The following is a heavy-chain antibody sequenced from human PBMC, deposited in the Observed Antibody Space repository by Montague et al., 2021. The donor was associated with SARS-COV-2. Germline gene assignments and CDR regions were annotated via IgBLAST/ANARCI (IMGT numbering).Heavy chain of an antibody. CDR3: AREVYQLPNTYYYYYGMDV. V-gene: IGHV4-61*02. J-gene: IGHJ6*02. CDR2: IYTSGST. Sequence: TLSLTCTVSGGSISSGSYYWSWIRQPAGKGLEWIGRIYTSGSTNYNPSLKSRVTTSVDTSKNQFSLKLSSVTAADTAVYYCAREVYQLPNTYYYYYGMDVWGQGTTVTVSS. D-gene: IGHD2-2*01. CDR1: GGSISSGSYY.